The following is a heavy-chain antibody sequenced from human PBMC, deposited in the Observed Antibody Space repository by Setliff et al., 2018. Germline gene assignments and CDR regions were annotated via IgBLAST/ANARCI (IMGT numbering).Heavy chain of an antibody. CDR3: ASERESASRQTYFDS. J-gene: IGHJ4*02. V-gene: IGHV4-34*01. CDR2: INHSGST. CDR1: GGSFSGYY. D-gene: IGHD2-15*01. Sequence: PSETLSLTCAVYGGSFSGYYWSWIRQPPGKGLEWIGEINHSGSTNYNPSLKSRVTISLDTSKNQFSLKLSSVSAEDTAVYYCASERESASRQTYFDSWGQGTLVTVSS.